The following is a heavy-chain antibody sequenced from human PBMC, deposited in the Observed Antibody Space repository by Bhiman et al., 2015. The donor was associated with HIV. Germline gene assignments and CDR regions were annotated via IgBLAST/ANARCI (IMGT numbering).Heavy chain of an antibody. Sequence: EVQLVESGGGVVRPGGSLRLSCAASGFTFDDYGMSWVRQPPGKGLEWVSGINWNGGSTGYADSVKGRFTISRDNAKNSLYLQMNSLRAEDTALYYCARAGWSGYPTYYYYMDVWGKGTTVTVSS. CDR3: ARAGWSGYPTYYYYMDV. CDR1: GFTFDDYG. CDR2: INWNGGST. J-gene: IGHJ6*03. D-gene: IGHD3-3*01. V-gene: IGHV3-20*04.